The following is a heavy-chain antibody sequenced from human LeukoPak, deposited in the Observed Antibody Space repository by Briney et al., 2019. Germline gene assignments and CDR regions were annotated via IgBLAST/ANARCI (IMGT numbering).Heavy chain of an antibody. J-gene: IGHJ5*02. Sequence: GGSLRLSCAASGFTVSTNYMSWVRQAPGKGLEWVGLIRDSGEAFYADFARGRFAISRDESENTLYLQMNSLRVEDTAVYFCARDRAANQDWVEFDPWGQGTPVIVSS. CDR3: ARDRAANQDWVEFDP. CDR2: IRDSGEA. CDR1: GFTVSTNY. D-gene: IGHD3/OR15-3a*01. V-gene: IGHV3-66*03.